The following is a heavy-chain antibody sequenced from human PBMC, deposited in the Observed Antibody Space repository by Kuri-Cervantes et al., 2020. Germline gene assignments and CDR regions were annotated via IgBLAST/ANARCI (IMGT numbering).Heavy chain of an antibody. CDR3: ARDRYYYDSSGYSEIYYFDY. CDR1: GFTFSSYW. Sequence: LSLTCAASGFTFSSYWMSWVRQAPGKGLEWVANIKQDGSEKYYVDSVKGRFTISRDNAKNSLYLQMNSLRAEDTAVYYCARDRYYYDSSGYSEIYYFDYWGQGTLVTVSS. D-gene: IGHD3-22*01. V-gene: IGHV3-7*01. J-gene: IGHJ4*02. CDR2: IKQDGSEK.